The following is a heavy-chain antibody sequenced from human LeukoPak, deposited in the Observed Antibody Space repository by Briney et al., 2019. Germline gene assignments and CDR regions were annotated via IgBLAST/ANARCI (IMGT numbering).Heavy chain of an antibody. V-gene: IGHV3-7*01. J-gene: IGHJ3*02. CDR1: GFTFSSYY. CDR3: ARDPDSSGTDAYDI. CDR2: IKEDGSEK. D-gene: IGHD3-22*01. Sequence: GGSLRLSCAASGFTFSSYYMSWVRQAPGKGLEWVANIKEDGSEKYYVDSAKGRFTISRDNAENSLYLQMNSLRAEDTAVYYCARDPDSSGTDAYDIWGQGTMVTVSS.